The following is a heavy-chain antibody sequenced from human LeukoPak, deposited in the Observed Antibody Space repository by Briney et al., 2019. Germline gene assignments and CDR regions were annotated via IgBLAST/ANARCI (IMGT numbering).Heavy chain of an antibody. CDR2: ISAYNGNT. V-gene: IGHV1-18*01. D-gene: IGHD4-23*01. CDR1: GYTFTSYG. Sequence: GASVNVSCKASGYTFTSYGISWVRQAPGQGLEWMGWISAYNGNTNYAQKLQGRVTMTTDTSTSTAYMELRSLRSDDTAVYYCARDLDYGGNPRNPFDYWGQGTLVTVSS. J-gene: IGHJ4*02. CDR3: ARDLDYGGNPRNPFDY.